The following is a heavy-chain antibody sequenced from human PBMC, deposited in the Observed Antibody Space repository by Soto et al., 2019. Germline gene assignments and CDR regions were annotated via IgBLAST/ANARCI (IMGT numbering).Heavy chain of an antibody. CDR2: IYYSVST. Sequence: SETLSLTCTVSGGSISSSSYYWGWIRQPPGEGLEWIGSIYYSVSTYYNPSLKSRVTISVDTSKNQFSLKLSSVTAADTAVYYCARNHYDFWSGYYIYWGQRSLFTASS. V-gene: IGHV4-39*01. CDR1: GGSISSSSYY. CDR3: ARNHYDFWSGYYIY. J-gene: IGHJ4*02. D-gene: IGHD3-3*01.